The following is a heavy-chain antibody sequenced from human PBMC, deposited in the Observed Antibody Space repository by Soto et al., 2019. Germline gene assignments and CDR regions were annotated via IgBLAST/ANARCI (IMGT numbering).Heavy chain of an antibody. D-gene: IGHD1-1*01. J-gene: IGHJ4*03. Sequence: SETLSLTCAVYGGSFSGYYWSWIRQPPGKGLEWIGEINHSGSTNYNPSLKSRVTISVDTSENQFSLKLSPVTAADTAVYYCARGRKSTLPNWFRPRGQGTLVTVST. CDR2: INHSGST. CDR3: ARGRKSTLPNWFRP. CDR1: GGSFSGYY. V-gene: IGHV4-34*01.